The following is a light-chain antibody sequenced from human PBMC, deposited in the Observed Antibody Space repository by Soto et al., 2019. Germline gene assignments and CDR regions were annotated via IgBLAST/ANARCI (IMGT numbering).Light chain of an antibody. V-gene: IGKV1-17*01. J-gene: IGKJ1*01. CDR2: AAS. Sequence: DVQMTQSPSSLSASVGDRVTITCRASQDIKNDLGWYQQNPGKAPKRLIFAASSLQSGVPSRFSSSGSGTEFTLTISSLQPEDFATYYCLQHNNYPRTFGQGTKVEIK. CDR3: LQHNNYPRT. CDR1: QDIKND.